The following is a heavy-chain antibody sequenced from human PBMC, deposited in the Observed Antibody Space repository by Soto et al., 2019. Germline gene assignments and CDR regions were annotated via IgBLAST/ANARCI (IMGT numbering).Heavy chain of an antibody. J-gene: IGHJ4*02. Sequence: SETLSLTCTVSGGSISSGGYYWSWIRQHPGKGLEWIGYIHYSGSTYYNPSLNSRVTISVDTSKNQFSLKLSSVTAADTAVYYCARAGYYVSSGYWTIDYWGRGTLVTVSS. CDR3: ARAGYYVSSGYWTIDY. V-gene: IGHV4-31*03. CDR1: GGSISSGGYY. D-gene: IGHD3-22*01. CDR2: IHYSGST.